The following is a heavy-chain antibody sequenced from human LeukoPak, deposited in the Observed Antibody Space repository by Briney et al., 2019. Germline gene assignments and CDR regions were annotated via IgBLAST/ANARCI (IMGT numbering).Heavy chain of an antibody. J-gene: IGHJ4*02. CDR3: ARKPPLGYCSGGSCYSDY. Sequence: SVKVSCKASGGTFSSYAISWVRQAPGQGLEWMGRIIPILGIANYAQKFQGRVTITADKSTSTAYMELSSLRSEDTAVYYCARKPPLGYCSGGSCYSDYWGQGTLVTVPS. CDR1: GGTFSSYA. CDR2: IIPILGIA. D-gene: IGHD2-15*01. V-gene: IGHV1-69*04.